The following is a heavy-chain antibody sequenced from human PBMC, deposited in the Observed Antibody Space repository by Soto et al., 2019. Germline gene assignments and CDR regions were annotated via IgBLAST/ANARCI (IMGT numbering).Heavy chain of an antibody. CDR2: VSHDGSTT. CDR1: GFTFSNYV. CDR3: ARDLDWVLYDC. V-gene: IGHV3-74*01. Sequence: PGGSLRLSCAASGFTFSNYVMHLVRQAPGKGLVWVSLVSHDGSTTSYADSVKGRFTISRDNSKNTLYLQMNSLRDEDTAVYYCARDLDWVLYDCWGQGTPVTVSS. J-gene: IGHJ4*02. D-gene: IGHD3-3*01.